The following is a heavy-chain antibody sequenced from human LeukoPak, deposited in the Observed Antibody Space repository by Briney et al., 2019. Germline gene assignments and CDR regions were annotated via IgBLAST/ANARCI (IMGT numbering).Heavy chain of an antibody. V-gene: IGHV3-48*01. J-gene: IGHJ4*02. Sequence: SGGSLRLSCAASGFTFSSYSMNWVRQAPGKGLEWVSYISSSSSTIYYADSVKGRFTISRDNAKNSLYLQMNSLRAEDTAVYYCARQHPGGTRYYWGQGTLVTVSS. D-gene: IGHD2-2*01. CDR2: ISSSSSTI. CDR1: GFTFSSYS. CDR3: ARQHPGGTRYY.